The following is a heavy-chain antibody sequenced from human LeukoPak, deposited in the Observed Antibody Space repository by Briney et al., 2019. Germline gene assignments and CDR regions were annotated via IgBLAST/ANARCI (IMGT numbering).Heavy chain of an antibody. CDR2: IKSKTDGGTT. CDR1: GFTFSNAW. D-gene: IGHD3/OR15-3a*01. V-gene: IGHV3-15*01. CDR3: TTDGDAANIGLARDY. Sequence: GGSLRLSCAASGFTFSNAWMSWVRQAPGKGLEWVGRIKSKTDGGTTDYAAPVKGRFTISRDDSKNTLYVQMNSLKTEDTAVYYCTTDGDAANIGLARDYWGQGTLVTVSS. J-gene: IGHJ4*02.